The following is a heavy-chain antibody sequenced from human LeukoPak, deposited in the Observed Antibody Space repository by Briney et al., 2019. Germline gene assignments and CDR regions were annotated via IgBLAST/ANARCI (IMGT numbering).Heavy chain of an antibody. CDR2: ISYDGSNK. Sequence: GGSLRLSCAASGFTFSSYGMHWVRQAPGKGLEGVAVISYDGSNKYYADSVKGRFTISRDNSKNTLYLQMNSLKAEDTAVYYCAKDHGTMVRGVIIGPVDYWGQGTLVTVSS. D-gene: IGHD3-10*01. J-gene: IGHJ4*02. CDR1: GFTFSSYG. V-gene: IGHV3-30*18. CDR3: AKDHGTMVRGVIIGPVDY.